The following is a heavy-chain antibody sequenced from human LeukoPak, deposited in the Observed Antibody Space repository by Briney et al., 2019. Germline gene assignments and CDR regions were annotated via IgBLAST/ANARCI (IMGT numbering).Heavy chain of an antibody. J-gene: IGHJ5*02. V-gene: IGHV4-59*08. CDR2: IYYSGST. D-gene: IGHD6-19*01. CDR1: GGSISSYY. CDR3: ARVPNSSGWYNWFDP. Sequence: SETLSLTCTVSGGSISSYYWSWIRQPPGKGLEWIGYIYYSGSTNYNPSLKSRVTISVDTSKNQFSLKLSSVTAADTAVYYCARVPNSSGWYNWFDPWGQGTLVTVSS.